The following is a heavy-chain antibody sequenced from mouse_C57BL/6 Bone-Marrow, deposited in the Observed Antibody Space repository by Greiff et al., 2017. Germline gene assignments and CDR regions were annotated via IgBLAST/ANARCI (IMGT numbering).Heavy chain of an antibody. J-gene: IGHJ2*01. CDR3: ARGAPLVVDIDY. CDR1: GYSFTDYN. D-gene: IGHD1-3*01. V-gene: IGHV1-39*01. CDR2: INPNYGTT. Sequence: VQLQQSGPELVKPGASVKISCTASGYSFTDYNMTWVKQSHGKSLEWIGVINPNYGTTSYNQTFKGKATLTVDQSSSTAYMQLNSLTSEDSAVYYCARGAPLVVDIDYWGKGTTLTVSS.